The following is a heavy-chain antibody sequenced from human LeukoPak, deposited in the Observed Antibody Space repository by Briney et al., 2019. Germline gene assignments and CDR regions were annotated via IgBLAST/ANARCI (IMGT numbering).Heavy chain of an antibody. J-gene: IGHJ6*03. V-gene: IGHV4-61*02. CDR3: ARAGYSSPTRYYYYYMDV. D-gene: IGHD6-13*01. Sequence: SETLSLTCTVSGGFISSGSYYWSWIRQPAGKGLEWIGRIYTSGSTNYNPSLKSRVTISVDTSKNQFSLKLSSVTAADTAVYYCARAGYSSPTRYYYYYMDVWGKGTTVTVSS. CDR2: IYTSGST. CDR1: GGFISSGSYY.